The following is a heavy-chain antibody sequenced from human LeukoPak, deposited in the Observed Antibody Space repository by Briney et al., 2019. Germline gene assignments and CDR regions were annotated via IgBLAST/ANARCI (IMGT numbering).Heavy chain of an antibody. J-gene: IGHJ4*02. CDR1: GFTFSSYG. CDR2: IRYDGTNK. CDR3: TRGGNRDYVWGPNDY. V-gene: IGHV3-30*02. D-gene: IGHD3-16*01. Sequence: GGSLRLSCAASGFTFSSYGMHWVHQAPGKGLEWVAFIRYDGTNKYYADSVKGRFTISRDNSKNTLYVQMNSLRAEDTAVYYCTRGGNRDYVWGPNDYWGQGTLVTVSS.